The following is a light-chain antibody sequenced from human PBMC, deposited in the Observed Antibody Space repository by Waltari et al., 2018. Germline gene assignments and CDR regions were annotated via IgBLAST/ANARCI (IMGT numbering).Light chain of an antibody. Sequence: DIVMTQSPDSLAVSLGERVPSHRRSSQNLLYNSDNKNYLALFQQKPGQPPKLLIYWASTRESGVPDRFSGSGSGTEFTLTISSLQAADVAVYYCQQCYSTPYTFGQGTKLEIK. J-gene: IGKJ2*01. CDR3: QQCYSTPYT. V-gene: IGKV4-1*01. CDR1: QNLLYNSDNKNY. CDR2: WAS.